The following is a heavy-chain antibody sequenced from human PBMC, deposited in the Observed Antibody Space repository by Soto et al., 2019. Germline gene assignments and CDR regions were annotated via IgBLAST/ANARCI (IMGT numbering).Heavy chain of an antibody. CDR3: ARDWGVYDSDSRIHIPHLDS. CDR1: GFTFSSNG. CDR2: ISIGSSTI. V-gene: IGHV3-48*02. J-gene: IGHJ4*02. D-gene: IGHD3-22*01. Sequence: EVQLVESGGGLVQPGGSLRLSCEASGFTFSSNGMNWVRQAPGKGLEWVSFISIGSSTINYADSVRGRFTISRDNAKNSLYLQMNSLRDEDTSVYYCARDWGVYDSDSRIHIPHLDSWGQGILVTVSS.